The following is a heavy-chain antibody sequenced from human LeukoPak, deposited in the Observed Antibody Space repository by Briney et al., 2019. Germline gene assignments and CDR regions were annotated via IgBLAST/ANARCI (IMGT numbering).Heavy chain of an antibody. CDR1: GFTFSDYY. J-gene: IGHJ4*02. CDR2: ISSSGSTI. Sequence: PGGSLRLSCAASGFTFSDYYMSWIRQAPGKGLEWVSYISSSGSTIYYADPVKGRFTISRDNAKNSLYLQMNSLRAEDTAVYYCARVRPRWLQFAEVDYWGQGTLVTVSS. V-gene: IGHV3-11*04. D-gene: IGHD5-24*01. CDR3: ARVRPRWLQFAEVDY.